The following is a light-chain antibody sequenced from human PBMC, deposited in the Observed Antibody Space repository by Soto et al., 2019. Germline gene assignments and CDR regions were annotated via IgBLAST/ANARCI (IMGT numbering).Light chain of an antibody. J-gene: IGKJ2*02. CDR3: QQYNEWPSRT. CDR1: QSVSTN. Sequence: IVLTQSPGALSVSPGERATLSCRASQSVSTNLAWYQQKPGQPPRLLIYGASTRATGIPARFSGSGSGTEFPLTISSMQSEDVAIYYCQQYNEWPSRTFGQGTKVEIK. V-gene: IGKV3-15*01. CDR2: GAS.